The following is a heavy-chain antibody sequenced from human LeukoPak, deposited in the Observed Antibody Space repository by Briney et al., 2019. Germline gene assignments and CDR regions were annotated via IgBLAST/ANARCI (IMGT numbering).Heavy chain of an antibody. D-gene: IGHD3-16*01. CDR1: GYTFTGYY. CDR2: ISAYNGNT. Sequence: WASVKVSCKASGYTFTGYYMHWVRQAPGQGLEWMGWISAYNGNTNYAQKLQGRVTMTTDTSTGTAYMELRSLRSDDTAVYYCARDVGYSDYWGQGTLVTVPS. CDR3: ARDVGYSDY. V-gene: IGHV1-18*04. J-gene: IGHJ4*02.